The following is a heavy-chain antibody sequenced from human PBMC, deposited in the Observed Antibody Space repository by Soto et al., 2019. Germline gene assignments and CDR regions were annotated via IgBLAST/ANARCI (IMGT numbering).Heavy chain of an antibody. J-gene: IGHJ3*02. CDR2: INPNSGGT. CDR3: ARGSGYSYGYYAFDI. D-gene: IGHD5-18*01. CDR1: GYTFTGYY. V-gene: IGHV1-2*02. Sequence: GASVKVSCKASGYTFTGYYMHWVRQAPGQGLEWMGWINPNSGGTNYAQKFQGRVTMTRDTSISTAYMELSRLRSDDTAVYYCARGSGYSYGYYAFDIWGQGTMVTVSS.